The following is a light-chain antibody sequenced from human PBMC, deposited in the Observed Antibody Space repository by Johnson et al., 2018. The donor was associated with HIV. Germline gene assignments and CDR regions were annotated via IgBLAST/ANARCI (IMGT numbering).Light chain of an antibody. Sequence: QSVLTQPPSVSAAPGQKVTISCSGSSSNIRYNYVSWYQQLPGTAPKLLIYDNNKRPSGFPDRFAGSNSGISAPLVITGLQTGDEPDYYCGTGDICLSAFYVFGTGTKVPVL. V-gene: IGLV1-51*01. J-gene: IGLJ1*01. CDR3: GTGDICLSAFYV. CDR2: DNN. CDR1: SSNIRYNY.